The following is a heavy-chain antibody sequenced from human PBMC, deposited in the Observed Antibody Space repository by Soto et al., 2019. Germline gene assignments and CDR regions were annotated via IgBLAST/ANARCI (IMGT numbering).Heavy chain of an antibody. V-gene: IGHV1-69*08. J-gene: IGHJ5*02. Sequence: QVQLVQSGAEVKKPGSSVKVSCKASGGTFSSYTISWVRQAPGQGLEWMGRIIPILGIANYAQKFQGRVTITADKSTSTAYMELSSLRSEDTAVYYCARETSGSYFPDPWGQGTLVTVSS. CDR2: IIPILGIA. CDR3: ARETSGSYFPDP. D-gene: IGHD1-26*01. CDR1: GGTFSSYT.